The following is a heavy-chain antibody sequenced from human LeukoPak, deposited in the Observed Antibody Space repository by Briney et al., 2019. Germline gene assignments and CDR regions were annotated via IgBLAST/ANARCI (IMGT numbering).Heavy chain of an antibody. V-gene: IGHV4-34*01. CDR2: INHSGST. J-gene: IGHJ3*02. CDR1: GGSFTYYH. Sequence: PSETLSLTSTVYGGSFTYYHWSWIRLTPGKGLEWIGDINHSGSTNYNPALTSRITISLDTSKNQFSLELNSVTAADTAVYYCARRPDGFDIWGQGTMVTVSS. CDR3: ARRPDGFDI.